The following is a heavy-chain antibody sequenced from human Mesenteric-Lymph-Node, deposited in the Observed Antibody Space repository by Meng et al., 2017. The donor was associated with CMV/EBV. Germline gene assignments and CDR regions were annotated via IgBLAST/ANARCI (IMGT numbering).Heavy chain of an antibody. CDR1: GGSFSSYG. V-gene: IGHV1-69*06. J-gene: IGHJ2*01. D-gene: IGHD7-27*01. Sequence: SGGSFSSYGINWMRQAPGQGLEYMGGVIPVSGTANYAQDFQGRLTITADKSTNTVYMELSSLRSEDTALYYCARVLLTGDRSRGFFDLWGRGTLVTVSS. CDR3: ARVLLTGDRSRGFFDL. CDR2: VIPVSGTA.